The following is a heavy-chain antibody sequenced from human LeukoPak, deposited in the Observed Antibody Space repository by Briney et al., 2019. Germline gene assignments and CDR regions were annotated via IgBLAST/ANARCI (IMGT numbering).Heavy chain of an antibody. J-gene: IGHJ5*02. CDR3: ARDADHGDYGRFVWFDP. D-gene: IGHD4-17*01. CDR1: GYTFTNSF. V-gene: IGHV1-46*01. CDR2: INPSRGST. Sequence: ASVKVSCKASGYTFTNSFIHWVRQAPGQGLEWMGIINPSRGSTSYAQKFQGRVTMTRDTSTSTVYMELSSLRSEDTAVYYCARDADHGDYGRFVWFDPWGQGTLVTVSS.